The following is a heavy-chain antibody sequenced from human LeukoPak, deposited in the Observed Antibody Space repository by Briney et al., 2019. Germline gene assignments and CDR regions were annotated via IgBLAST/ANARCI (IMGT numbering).Heavy chain of an antibody. J-gene: IGHJ6*02. CDR1: GFTFGDYA. D-gene: IGHD6-6*01. V-gene: IGHV3-49*03. CDR3: TRVLVPGPARPSYYYYGMDV. Sequence: GGSLRLSCTASGFTFGDYAMSWFRQAPGKGLEWVGFIRSKAYGGTTEYAASVKGRFTISRDDSKSIAYLQMNSLKTEDTAVSYCTRVLVPGPARPSYYYYGMDVWGQGTTVTVSS. CDR2: IRSKAYGGTT.